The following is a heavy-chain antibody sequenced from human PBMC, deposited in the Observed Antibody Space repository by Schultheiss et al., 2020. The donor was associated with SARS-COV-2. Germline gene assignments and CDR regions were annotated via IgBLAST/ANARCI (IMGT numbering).Heavy chain of an antibody. Sequence: GSLRLSFTVSGGSISSYYWSWIRQPAGKGLEWIGRIYTSGSTNYNPSLKSRVTMSVDTFKNQFSLKLSSVTAADTAVYYCAREGPDRYNWNDPSDFDYWGQGTLVTV. D-gene: IGHD1-20*01. CDR2: IYTSGST. CDR3: AREGPDRYNWNDPSDFDY. CDR1: GGSISSYY. V-gene: IGHV4-4*07. J-gene: IGHJ4*02.